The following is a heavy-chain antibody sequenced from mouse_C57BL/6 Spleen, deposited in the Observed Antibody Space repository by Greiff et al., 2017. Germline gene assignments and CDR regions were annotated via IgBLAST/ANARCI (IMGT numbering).Heavy chain of an antibody. D-gene: IGHD1-1*02. V-gene: IGHV1-26*01. Sequence: EVQLQQSGPELVKPGASVKISCKASGYTFTDYYMNWVKQSHGKSLEWIGDINPNNGGTSYNQKFKGKATLTVDKSSSTAYMELRSLTSEDSAVYYCARWWLQGDYWSQGTTLTVSS. CDR3: ARWWLQGDY. CDR1: GYTFTDYY. J-gene: IGHJ2*01. CDR2: INPNNGGT.